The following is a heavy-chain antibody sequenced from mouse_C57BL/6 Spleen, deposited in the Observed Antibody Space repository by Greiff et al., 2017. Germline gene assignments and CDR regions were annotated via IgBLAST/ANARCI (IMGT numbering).Heavy chain of an antibody. CDR2: ISDGGSYT. V-gene: IGHV5-4*01. Sequence: DVKLVESGGGLVKPGGSLKLSCAASGFTFSSYAMSWVRQTPEKRLEWVATISDGGSYTYYPDNVKGRFTISRDNAKNNLYLQMSHLKSEDTAMYYCARDTSYDYDPSYAMDYWGQGTSVTVSS. CDR1: GFTFSSYA. CDR3: ARDTSYDYDPSYAMDY. D-gene: IGHD2-4*01. J-gene: IGHJ4*01.